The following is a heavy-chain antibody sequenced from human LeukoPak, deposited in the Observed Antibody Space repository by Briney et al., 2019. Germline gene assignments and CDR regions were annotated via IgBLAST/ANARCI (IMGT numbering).Heavy chain of an antibody. CDR2: ISSSSSTI. CDR3: SRGRGNYVLPYDY. J-gene: IGHJ4*02. CDR1: GFTFSSYS. V-gene: IGHV3-48*02. D-gene: IGHD4-11*01. Sequence: PGGSLRLSCAASGFTFSSYSMNWVRQAPGKGLEWVSYISSSSSTIYYEDSVKGRFTISRDNAKNSLDLQMTSLRDEDTAVYYCSRGRGNYVLPYDYWGQGTLVTVSS.